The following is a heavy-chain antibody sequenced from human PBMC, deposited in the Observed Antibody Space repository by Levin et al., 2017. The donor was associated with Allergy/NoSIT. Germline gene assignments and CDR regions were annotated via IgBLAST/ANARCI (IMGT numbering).Heavy chain of an antibody. CDR3: ARTLYCNGDCYSFDY. V-gene: IGHV3-74*01. CDR2: ISNDGNRT. J-gene: IGHJ4*02. D-gene: IGHD2-21*02. Sequence: PGGSLRLSCAASGFSFSKYWMHWVRQAPGKGLVWVSRISNDGNRTIYADSVKGRFTISRDNAKNTLYLQMSSLRAEDTAVYYCARTLYCNGDCYSFDYWSQGALVTVSS. CDR1: GFSFSKYW.